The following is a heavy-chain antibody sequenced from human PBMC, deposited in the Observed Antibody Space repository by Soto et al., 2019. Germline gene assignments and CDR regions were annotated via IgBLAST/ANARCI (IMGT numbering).Heavy chain of an antibody. J-gene: IGHJ4*02. V-gene: IGHV3-64*01. CDR2: ISSNGGST. CDR3: ARGPGYCFYY. Sequence: EVQLVESGGGLVQPGGSLRLSCAASGFTFSSYAMHWVRQSPGKGLEYVSAISSNGGSTYYANSVKGRFTISRDNSKNTLYLQMGSGRAEHMAVGYCARGPGYCFYYWGQGPLVTVSS. CDR1: GFTFSSYA.